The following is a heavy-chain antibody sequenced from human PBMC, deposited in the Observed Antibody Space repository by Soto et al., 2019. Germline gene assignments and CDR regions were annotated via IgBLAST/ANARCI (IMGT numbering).Heavy chain of an antibody. Sequence: SLRLSCAASGFTFSSYGMHWVRQAPGKGLEWVAVISYDGSNKYYADSVKGRFTISRDNSKNTLYLQMNSLRAEDTAVYYCAKEPTIAAEGLNWFDPWGQGTLVTVSS. CDR2: ISYDGSNK. V-gene: IGHV3-30*18. CDR1: GFTFSSYG. J-gene: IGHJ5*02. CDR3: AKEPTIAAEGLNWFDP. D-gene: IGHD6-13*01.